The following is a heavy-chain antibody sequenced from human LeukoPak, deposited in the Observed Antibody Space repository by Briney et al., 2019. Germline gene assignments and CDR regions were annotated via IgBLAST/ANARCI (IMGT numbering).Heavy chain of an antibody. CDR1: GYSISSGYY. J-gene: IGHJ6*03. Sequence: SETLSLTCTVSGYSISSGYYWGWIRQPPGKGLEWIGSIYHSGSTYYNPSLKSRVTISVDTSKNQFSLKLSSVTAADTAVYYCARGRRLRRVYYMDVWGKGTTVTVSS. D-gene: IGHD4-17*01. V-gene: IGHV4-38-2*02. CDR2: IYHSGST. CDR3: ARGRRLRRVYYMDV.